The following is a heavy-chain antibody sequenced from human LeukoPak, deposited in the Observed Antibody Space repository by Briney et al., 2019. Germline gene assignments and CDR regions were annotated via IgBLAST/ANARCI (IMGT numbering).Heavy chain of an antibody. J-gene: IGHJ3*02. Sequence: SETLSLTCTVSGGSISNYYWSWIRQPAGKGLEWIGRIYISGSTSGSTDYNPSLKSRVTMSVDTSRNQFSLKVNSVTDADAAVYYCARLRDSKEALDMWGQGTMVTASS. CDR3: ARLRDSKEALDM. V-gene: IGHV4-4*07. CDR1: GGSISNYY. CDR2: IYISGSTSGST. D-gene: IGHD2/OR15-2a*01.